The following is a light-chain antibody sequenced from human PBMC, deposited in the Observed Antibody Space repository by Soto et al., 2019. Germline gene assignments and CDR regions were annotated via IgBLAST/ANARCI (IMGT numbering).Light chain of an antibody. CDR1: SSNIGSSS. CDR3: ASGDDSLV. V-gene: IGLV1-44*01. J-gene: IGLJ3*02. Sequence: QSVLTQPPSASGAPGQRVTISCSGSSSNIGSSSVNWYQQLPGTAPKLLIYSNDQRPSGVPDRFSGSRSATSASLAISGLQSEDEADYYCASGDDSLVFGGGTKVTVL. CDR2: SND.